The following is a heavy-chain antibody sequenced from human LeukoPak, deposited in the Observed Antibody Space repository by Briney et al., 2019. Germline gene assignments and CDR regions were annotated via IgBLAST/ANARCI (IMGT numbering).Heavy chain of an antibody. CDR3: ATTSIAAYDY. CDR2: IYYSGST. V-gene: IGHV4-39*07. Sequence: SETLSLTCTVSGGSISSSSYYWGWIRQPPGKGLEWIGSIYYSGSTYYNPSLKSRVTISVDTSKNQFSLKLSSVTAADTAVYYCATTSIAAYDYWGQGTLVTVSS. CDR1: GGSISSSSYY. D-gene: IGHD6-6*01. J-gene: IGHJ4*02.